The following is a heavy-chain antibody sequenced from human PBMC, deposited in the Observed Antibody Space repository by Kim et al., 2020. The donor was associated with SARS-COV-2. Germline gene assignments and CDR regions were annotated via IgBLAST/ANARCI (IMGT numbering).Heavy chain of an antibody. J-gene: IGHJ5*02. V-gene: IGHV1-69*04. CDR2: IIPILGIA. Sequence: SVKVSCKASGGTFSSYAISWVRQAPGQGLEWMGRIIPILGIANYAQKFQGRVTITADKSTSTAYMELSSLRSEDTAVYYCARGPEAVDSSGYYAVPSRGPLIDPWGQGTLVTVSS. CDR1: GGTFSSYA. D-gene: IGHD3-22*01. CDR3: ARGPEAVDSSGYYAVPSRGPLIDP.